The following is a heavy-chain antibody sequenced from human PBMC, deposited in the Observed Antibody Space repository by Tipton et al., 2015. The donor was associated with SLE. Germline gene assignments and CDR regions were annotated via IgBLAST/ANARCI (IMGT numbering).Heavy chain of an antibody. D-gene: IGHD5-24*01. CDR3: AKAGGYNSFYYYYYGMDV. J-gene: IGHJ6*02. V-gene: IGHV3-23*01. Sequence: SLRLSCAASGFGFSSYAMSWVRQAPGKGLEWVSAISGSGGSTYYADSVKGRFTISRDNSKNTLYLQMNSLRAEDTAVYYCAKAGGYNSFYYYYYGMDVWGQGTTVTVSS. CDR1: GFGFSSYA. CDR2: ISGSGGST.